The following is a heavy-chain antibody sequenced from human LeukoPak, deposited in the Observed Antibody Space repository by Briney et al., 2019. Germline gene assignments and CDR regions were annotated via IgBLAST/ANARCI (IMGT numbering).Heavy chain of an antibody. V-gene: IGHV6-1*01. CDR2: TYYRSKWYN. D-gene: IGHD6-19*01. CDR1: GDSVSSNSAA. CDR3: ARGQWGLYAAAFDL. J-gene: IGHJ3*01. Sequence: SQTLSLTCAVSGDSVSSNSAARNWIRQSPSRGREWLGRTYYRSKWYNEYALSVRSRITINPDTSKNQLSLQLNSVTPEDTAVYYCARGQWGLYAAAFDLWGQGTMVTVSS.